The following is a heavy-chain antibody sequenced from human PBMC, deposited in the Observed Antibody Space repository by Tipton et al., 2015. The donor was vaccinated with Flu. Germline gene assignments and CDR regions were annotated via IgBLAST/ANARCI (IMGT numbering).Heavy chain of an antibody. D-gene: IGHD4-17*01. Sequence: VQLVQSGVEVKKPGESLKISCKGFGYSFTNYWIGWVRQMPGKGLEWMGMIHPSDSDTRYSPSFQGQVTISADKSISTVYLQWSSLKASDTAMYFCARPTYGDYVDDGFGTWGQGTKVTVSS. CDR1: GYSFTNYW. J-gene: IGHJ3*02. CDR3: ARPTYGDYVDDGFGT. V-gene: IGHV5-51*03. CDR2: IHPSDSDT.